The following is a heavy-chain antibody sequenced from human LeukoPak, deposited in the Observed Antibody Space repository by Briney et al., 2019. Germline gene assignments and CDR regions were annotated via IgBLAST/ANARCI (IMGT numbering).Heavy chain of an antibody. J-gene: IGHJ5*02. CDR1: GGSISSYY. V-gene: IGHV4-59*01. D-gene: IGHD3-3*01. Sequence: SETLSLTCSVSGGSISSYYWSWIRQPPGKGLEWIGYIYYSGSTNYDPSLKSRVTISVDTSKNQFSLKLSSVTAADTAVYYCARLWGSRYYDFWSGSWFDPWGQGTLVTVSS. CDR2: IYYSGST. CDR3: ARLWGSRYYDFWSGSWFDP.